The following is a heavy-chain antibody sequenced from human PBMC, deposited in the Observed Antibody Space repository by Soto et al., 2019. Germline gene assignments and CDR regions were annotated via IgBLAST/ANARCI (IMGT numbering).Heavy chain of an antibody. CDR1: GYTFTGYY. CDR2: INPNSGGT. V-gene: IGHV1-2*04. Sequence: ASVKVSCKASGYTFTGYYMHWVRQAPGQGLEWMGWINPNSGGTNYAQKFQGWVTMTRDTSISTAYMELSRLRSDDTAVYYCARAGITMIRGGAFDIWGQGTMVTVSS. CDR3: ARAGITMIRGGAFDI. J-gene: IGHJ3*02. D-gene: IGHD3-22*01.